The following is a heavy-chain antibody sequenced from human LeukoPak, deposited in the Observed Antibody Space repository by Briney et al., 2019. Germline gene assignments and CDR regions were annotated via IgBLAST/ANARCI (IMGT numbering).Heavy chain of an antibody. V-gene: IGHV4-59*01. CDR3: ARVADYGDYLIPFDY. CDR2: IYYSGST. J-gene: IGHJ4*02. Sequence: SETLSLTCTVSGGSISSYYWSWIRQPPGKGLEWIGYIYYSGSTNYNPSLKSRVTISVDTSKNQFSLKLSSVTAADTAVYYCARVADYGDYLIPFDYWGQGTLVTVSS. CDR1: GGSISSYY. D-gene: IGHD4-17*01.